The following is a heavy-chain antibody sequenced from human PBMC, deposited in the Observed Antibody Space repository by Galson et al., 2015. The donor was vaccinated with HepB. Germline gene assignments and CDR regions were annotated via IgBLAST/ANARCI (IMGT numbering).Heavy chain of an antibody. CDR2: ISYDGSNK. J-gene: IGHJ6*02. CDR3: ARSAGSSGWYSSGYYYYGMDV. V-gene: IGHV3-30*04. CDR1: GFTFSSYA. D-gene: IGHD6-19*01. Sequence: SLRLSCAASGFTFSSYAMHWVRQAPGKGLEWVAVISYDGSNKYYADSVKGRFTISRDNSKNTLYLQMNSLRAEDTAVYYCARSAGSSGWYSSGYYYYGMDVWGQGTTVTVSS.